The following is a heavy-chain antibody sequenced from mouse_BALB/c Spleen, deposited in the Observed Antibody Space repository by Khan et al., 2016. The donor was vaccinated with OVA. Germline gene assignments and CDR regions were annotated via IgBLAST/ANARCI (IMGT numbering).Heavy chain of an antibody. CDR3: ARHGSTSWFAY. J-gene: IGHJ3*01. V-gene: IGHV1S135*01. CDR2: IDPFNGGN. D-gene: IGHD1-1*01. Sequence: VQLQQSGPELMKPGASVKISCKASGYSFTTYYIHWLKQSHGKTLEWIGYIDPFNGGNTYNQKFKGKATLTVDKSSSTAYMHLSSLTSEDSALYSWARHGSTSWFAYWGQGTLVTVSA. CDR1: GYSFTTYY.